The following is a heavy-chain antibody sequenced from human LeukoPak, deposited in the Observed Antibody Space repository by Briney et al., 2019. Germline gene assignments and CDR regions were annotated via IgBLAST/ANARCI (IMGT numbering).Heavy chain of an antibody. Sequence: GGSLRLSCAASGFTFSRFGMNWVRQAPGKVLEWVSFISGGSTYTYYADSLKGRFTISRDNAKNSLYLQMNSLRVEDTAVYYCARAQDSCSSISCYRGYYFYMDVWGKGTTVTVSS. CDR2: ISGGSTYT. CDR1: GFTFSRFG. J-gene: IGHJ6*03. V-gene: IGHV3-21*01. D-gene: IGHD2-2*01. CDR3: ARAQDSCSSISCYRGYYFYMDV.